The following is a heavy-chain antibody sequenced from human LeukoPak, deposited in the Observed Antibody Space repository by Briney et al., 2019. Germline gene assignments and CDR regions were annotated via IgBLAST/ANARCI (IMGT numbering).Heavy chain of an antibody. CDR2: ISSSSSYI. D-gene: IGHD5-18*01. Sequence: GGSLRLSCAASGFTFSSYSMNWVRQAPGKGLEWVSFISSSSSYIYYADSVKGRFTISRDNAKNSLYLQMNSLRAEDTAVYYCASSIQLWLQHYWGQGTLVTVSS. V-gene: IGHV3-21*01. CDR3: ASSIQLWLQHY. J-gene: IGHJ4*02. CDR1: GFTFSSYS.